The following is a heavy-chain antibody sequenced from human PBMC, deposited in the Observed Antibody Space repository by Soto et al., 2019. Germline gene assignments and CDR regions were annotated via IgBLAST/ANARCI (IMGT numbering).Heavy chain of an antibody. CDR3: ARSIAAAGMSQHAFDI. J-gene: IGHJ3*02. CDR1: GGSISSGGYY. Sequence: SETLSLTCTVSGGSISSGGYYWSWIRQHPGKGLEWIGYIYYSGSTYYNPSLKSRVTISVDTSKNQFSLKLSSVTAADTAVYYCARSIAAAGMSQHAFDIWGQGTMVTVSS. CDR2: IYYSGST. V-gene: IGHV4-31*03. D-gene: IGHD6-13*01.